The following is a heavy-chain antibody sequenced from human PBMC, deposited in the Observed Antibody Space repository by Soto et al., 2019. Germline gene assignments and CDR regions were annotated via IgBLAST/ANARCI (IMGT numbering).Heavy chain of an antibody. CDR3: TTSGGSTDS. V-gene: IGHV3-15*01. CDR1: GFTFSNAW. D-gene: IGHD2-15*01. Sequence: GGSLRVAGAASGFTFSNAWMSWVRQAPGKGLEWVGRIKSKTYGGTTDYAAPVKGRFTISRDDSKNTLYLQMNSLKTEDTAVYYCTTSGGSTDSWGQGTLVTVSS. CDR2: IKSKTYGGTT. J-gene: IGHJ4*02.